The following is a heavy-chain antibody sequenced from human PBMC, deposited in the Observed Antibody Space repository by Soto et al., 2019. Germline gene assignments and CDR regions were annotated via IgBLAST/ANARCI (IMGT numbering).Heavy chain of an antibody. J-gene: IGHJ4*02. CDR3: AHSPTYQLLPYFDY. CDR1: GFSLSTSGVG. V-gene: IGHV2-5*01. CDR2: IYWNDDK. Sequence: QITLKESGPTLVKPTQTLTLTCTFSGFSLSTSGVGVGWIRQPPGKALEWLALIYWNDDKRYSPSLKSRLTITKDTSKNQVVLTMTNMDPVDTATYYCAHSPTYQLLPYFDYWGQGTLVTVSS. D-gene: IGHD2-2*01.